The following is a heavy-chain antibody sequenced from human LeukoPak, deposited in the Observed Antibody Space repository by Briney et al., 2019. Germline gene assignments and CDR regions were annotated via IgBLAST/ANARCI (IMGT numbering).Heavy chain of an antibody. J-gene: IGHJ3*02. V-gene: IGHV5-51*01. CDR1: GYSFTSYW. Sequence: GESLKISCKGSGYSFTSYWIGWVRQMPGKGLEWMGIIYPGDSDTRYSPSFQGQVTISADKSINTAYLQWSSLKASDTAVYYCAKGVLTGYHKNAFDIWGQGTMVTVSS. CDR3: AKGVLTGYHKNAFDI. CDR2: IYPGDSDT. D-gene: IGHD3-9*01.